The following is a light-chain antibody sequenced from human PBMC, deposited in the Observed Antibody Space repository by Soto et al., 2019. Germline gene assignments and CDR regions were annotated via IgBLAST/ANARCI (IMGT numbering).Light chain of an antibody. CDR1: SSDFGGYNY. V-gene: IGLV2-14*03. CDR2: DVS. Sequence: QSALTQPASVSGSPGQSITISCTGTSSDFGGYNYVSWYQHHPGKVPQLMIYDVSNRPSGVSNRFSGSKSGNTASLTISGLQAEDEADYYCYSYTSSNTYVFGTGTKLTVL. CDR3: YSYTSSNTYV. J-gene: IGLJ1*01.